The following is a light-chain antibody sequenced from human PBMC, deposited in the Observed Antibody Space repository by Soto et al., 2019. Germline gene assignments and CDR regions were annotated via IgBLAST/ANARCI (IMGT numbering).Light chain of an antibody. J-gene: IGLJ2*01. CDR1: RSNIGAGYD. CDR2: GDN. Sequence: QSVLTQPPSVSGAPGQRLTISCTGSRSNIGAGYDVHWYQHLPGAAPKLLIYGDNNRPSGVPDRFSGSKSCTSASLAITGGQAEDEADYYCQSSDSSLSGWVFGGGTKLTVL. CDR3: QSSDSSLSGWV. V-gene: IGLV1-40*01.